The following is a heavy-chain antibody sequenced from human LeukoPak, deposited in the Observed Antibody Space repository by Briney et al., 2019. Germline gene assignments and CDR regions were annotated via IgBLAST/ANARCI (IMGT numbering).Heavy chain of an antibody. J-gene: IGHJ4*02. CDR3: ARGAVYDSGDFDY. CDR2: ISAYNGNT. CDR1: GGTFSSYS. Sequence: ASVKDSCKASGGTFSSYSISWVRQAPGQGLEWMGWISAYNGNTNYAQKLQGRVTMTTDTSTSTAYMELRSLRSDDTDVYYCARGAVYDSGDFDYWGQGTLVTVSS. D-gene: IGHD5/OR15-5a*01. V-gene: IGHV1-18*01.